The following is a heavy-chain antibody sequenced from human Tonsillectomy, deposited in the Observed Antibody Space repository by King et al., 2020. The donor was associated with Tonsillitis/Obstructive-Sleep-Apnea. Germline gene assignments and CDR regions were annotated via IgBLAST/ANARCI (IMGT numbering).Heavy chain of an antibody. V-gene: IGHV3-48*02. D-gene: IGHD1-7*01. CDR2: ISSSSSTI. Sequence: VQLVESGGGLVQPGGSLRLSCAASGFTFSSYSMNWVRQAPGKGLEWVSYISSSSSTIYYADSVKGRFTISRDNAKNSLYPQMNSMRDEDTAVYYCAKEETRADFDYWGQGTLVTVSS. CDR1: GFTFSSYS. J-gene: IGHJ4*02. CDR3: AKEETRADFDY.